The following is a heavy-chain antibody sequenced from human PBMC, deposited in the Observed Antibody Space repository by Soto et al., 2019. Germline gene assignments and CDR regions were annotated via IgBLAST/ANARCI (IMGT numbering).Heavy chain of an antibody. CDR2: ISGSGDRT. V-gene: IGHV3-23*01. D-gene: IGHD3-16*02. J-gene: IGHJ4*02. Sequence: GGSLRPSCAASGFSFNIYAMSWVRQAPGKGLEWVSGISGSGDRTHYVDSVKGRFTISRDNVKNTLYLQMNSLRAEDTALYYCAKASTYEYVWGSFRYYFDHWGQGALVTVSS. CDR1: GFSFNIYA. CDR3: AKASTYEYVWGSFRYYFDH.